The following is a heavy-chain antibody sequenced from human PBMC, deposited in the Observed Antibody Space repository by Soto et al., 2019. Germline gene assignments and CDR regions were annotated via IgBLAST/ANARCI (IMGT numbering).Heavy chain of an antibody. Sequence: PGGSLRLSCAASGFTFSSYALSWVRQAPGKGLEWVSVISANGGRTYYADSVKGRFTISRDNSKNTLYLQMNSLRAEDTAVYFCANPGYCGSTSCHHYFDYWGQGTLVTVSS. J-gene: IGHJ4*02. V-gene: IGHV3-23*01. CDR1: GFTFSSYA. D-gene: IGHD2-2*01. CDR2: ISANGGRT. CDR3: ANPGYCGSTSCHHYFDY.